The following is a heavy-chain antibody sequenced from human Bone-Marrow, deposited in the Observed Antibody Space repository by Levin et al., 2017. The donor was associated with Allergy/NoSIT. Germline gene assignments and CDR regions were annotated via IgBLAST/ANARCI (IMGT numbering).Heavy chain of an antibody. V-gene: IGHV1-24*01. CDR1: GDTLTELS. CDR2: FDPEDGEI. Sequence: ESLKISCKVSGDTLTELSIHWVRQAPGKGLEWMGGFDPEDGEIVYAQKFEGRVTMIEDTSTDTGHMELSSLRSEDTAVYYCATGRVTMVRGVIIGQYYFDNWGQGTLVTVSS. CDR3: ATGRVTMVRGVIIGQYYFDN. D-gene: IGHD3-10*01. J-gene: IGHJ4*02.